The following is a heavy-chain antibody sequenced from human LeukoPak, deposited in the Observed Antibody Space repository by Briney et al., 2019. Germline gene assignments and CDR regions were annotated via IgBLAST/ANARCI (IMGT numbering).Heavy chain of an antibody. CDR1: GYTFTSYY. V-gene: IGHV1-46*01. CDR3: ARTPSTSETAAGSFDY. D-gene: IGHD6-13*01. J-gene: IGHJ4*02. CDR2: INPSGGST. Sequence: ASVKVSCKASGYTFTSYYMHWVRQAPGQGLEWMGIINPSGGSTSYAQKFQGRVTMTRDMSTSTVYMELSGLRSDDTAVYYCARTPSTSETAAGSFDYWGQGTLVTVSS.